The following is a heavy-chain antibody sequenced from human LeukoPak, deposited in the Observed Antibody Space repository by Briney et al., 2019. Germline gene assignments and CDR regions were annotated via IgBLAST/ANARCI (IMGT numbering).Heavy chain of an antibody. CDR1: GYTFTSYY. Sequence: GASVKVSCKASGYTFTSYYMHWGRQTPGPGLEWMGIINPSGGGTSYTQKFQGRVAMTRDTSTSTVYMELSSLRSEDTAVYYCARDSGMKQQLDYFDYWGQGTLVTVSS. J-gene: IGHJ4*02. CDR2: INPSGGGT. V-gene: IGHV1-46*01. CDR3: ARDSGMKQQLDYFDY. D-gene: IGHD6-13*01.